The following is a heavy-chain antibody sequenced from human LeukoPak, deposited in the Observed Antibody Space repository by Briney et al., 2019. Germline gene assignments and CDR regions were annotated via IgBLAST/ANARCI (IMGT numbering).Heavy chain of an antibody. CDR2: ISYDGSNK. CDR3: ARDPGGYSSGYCDY. CDR1: GFTFSSYG. Sequence: GGSLRLSCAASGFTFSSYGMHWVRQAPGKGLEWVAVISYDGSNKYYADSVKGRFTISRDNSKNTLYLQMNSLRAEDTAVYYCARDPGGYSSGYCDYWGQGTLVTVSS. J-gene: IGHJ4*02. D-gene: IGHD6-19*01. V-gene: IGHV3-30*03.